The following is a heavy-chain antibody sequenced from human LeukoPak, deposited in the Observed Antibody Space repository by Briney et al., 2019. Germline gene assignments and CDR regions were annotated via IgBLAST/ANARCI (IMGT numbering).Heavy chain of an antibody. CDR3: ARGAKSVDIVATIRGLDYYYYYGMDV. V-gene: IGHV4-34*01. J-gene: IGHJ6*02. CDR1: GGSFSGYY. Sequence: PSETLSLTCAVYGGSFSGYYWSWIRQPPGKGLEWIGEINHSGSTNYNPSLKSRVTISVDTSKNQFSVKLSSATAGDTAVYYCARGAKSVDIVATIRGLDYYYYYGMDVWGQGTTVTVSS. D-gene: IGHD5-12*01. CDR2: INHSGST.